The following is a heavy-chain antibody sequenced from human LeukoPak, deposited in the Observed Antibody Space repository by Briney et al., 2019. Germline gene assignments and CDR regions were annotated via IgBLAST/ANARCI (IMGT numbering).Heavy chain of an antibody. V-gene: IGHV3-53*01. CDR1: GFTVSSNY. CDR3: ARDGVWFGELLRD. CDR2: IYSGGST. D-gene: IGHD3-10*01. Sequence: GGSLRLSCAASGFTVSSNYMSWVRQAPGKGLEWVSAIYSGGSTYYADSVKGRFTISRDNSKNTLYLQMNSLRAEDTAVYYCARDGVWFGELLRDWGQGTLVTVSS. J-gene: IGHJ4*02.